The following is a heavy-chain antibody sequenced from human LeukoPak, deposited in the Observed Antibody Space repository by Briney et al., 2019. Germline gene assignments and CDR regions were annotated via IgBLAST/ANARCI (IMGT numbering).Heavy chain of an antibody. CDR1: GFTFNSDS. CDR3: AREHISGYFDY. V-gene: IGHV3-30*04. CDR2: ISYDGSNQ. J-gene: IGHJ4*02. D-gene: IGHD6-19*01. Sequence: GGSLRLSCVASGFTFNSDSMHWVRQAPGKGLEWVAVISYDGSNQYYADSVKGRFTISRDNSKNTLYLQMNSLRGEDTAMYCCAREHISGYFDYWGQGTLVTVSS.